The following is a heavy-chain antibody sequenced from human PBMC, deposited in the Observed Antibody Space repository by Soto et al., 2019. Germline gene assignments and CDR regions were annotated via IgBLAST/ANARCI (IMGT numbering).Heavy chain of an antibody. D-gene: IGHD1-26*01. J-gene: IGHJ4*02. CDR3: AKERVGGTYPYYFDF. Sequence: EVQLLESGGGLVQPGGCLRLSCAASGYTFSSFTMSWVRQAPGKGLEWVSGTSSTGGTSSYADSVKGRFTISRDNTKNTLYLQMSSLRAEDTAVYYCAKERVGGTYPYYFDFWGQGSVVTVSS. CDR1: GYTFSSFT. CDR2: TSSTGGTS. V-gene: IGHV3-23*01.